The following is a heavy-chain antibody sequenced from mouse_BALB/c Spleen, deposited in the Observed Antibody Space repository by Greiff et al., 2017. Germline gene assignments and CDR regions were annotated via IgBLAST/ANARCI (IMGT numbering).Heavy chain of an antibody. J-gene: IGHJ4*01. CDR3: ARGAITTRAMDY. D-gene: IGHD1-1*01. CDR1: GFTFSSYA. V-gene: IGHV5-6-5*01. Sequence: EVKLVESGGGLVKPGGSLKLSCAASGFTFSSYAMSWVRQTPEKRLEWVASISSGGSTYYPDSVKGRFTISRDNARNILYLQMSSLRSEDTAMYYCARGAITTRAMDYWGQGTSVTVSS. CDR2: ISSGGST.